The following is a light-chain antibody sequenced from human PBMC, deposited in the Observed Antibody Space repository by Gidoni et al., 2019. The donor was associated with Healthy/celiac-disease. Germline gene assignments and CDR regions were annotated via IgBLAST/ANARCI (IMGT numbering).Light chain of an antibody. V-gene: IGKV3-20*01. CDR2: AAS. CDR3: QQYGSSPNT. Sequence: IVLTQSPGTLSLSPGESATLSCRASQSVSSSYLAWYQQKPGQAPRLLIYAASSRATGIPDRFSGSGSGTDFTLTISRLEPEDFAVYYCQQYGSSPNTFGQGTKLEIK. CDR1: QSVSSSY. J-gene: IGKJ2*01.